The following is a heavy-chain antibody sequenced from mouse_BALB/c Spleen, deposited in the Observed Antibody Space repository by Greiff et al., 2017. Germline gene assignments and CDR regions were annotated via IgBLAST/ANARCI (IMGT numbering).Heavy chain of an antibody. V-gene: IGHV1-67*01. Sequence: VQRVEPGPELVKPGASVKISCKGSGYTFTDYAMHWVKQSHAKSLEWIGVISTYYGDASYNQKFKGKATMTVDKSSSTAYMELARLTSEDSAIYYCARVLVGNAMDYWGQGTSVTVSS. CDR1: GYTFTDYA. CDR3: ARVLVGNAMDY. CDR2: ISTYYGDA. D-gene: IGHD2-10*02. J-gene: IGHJ4*01.